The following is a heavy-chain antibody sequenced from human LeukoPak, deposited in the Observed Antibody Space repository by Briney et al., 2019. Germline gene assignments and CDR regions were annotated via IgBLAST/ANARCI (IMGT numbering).Heavy chain of an antibody. D-gene: IGHD5-12*01. Sequence: GGSLRLSCAASGFTFSNAWMSWVRQAPGKGLEWVSIIIASSGTTFYADSVKGRFTISRDTSKNTLYLQLNSLRLEDTAVYYCAKGGYDYIEVAYFDFWGQGTLVTVSS. CDR2: IIASSGTT. J-gene: IGHJ4*02. CDR3: AKGGYDYIEVAYFDF. V-gene: IGHV3-23*01. CDR1: GFTFSNAW.